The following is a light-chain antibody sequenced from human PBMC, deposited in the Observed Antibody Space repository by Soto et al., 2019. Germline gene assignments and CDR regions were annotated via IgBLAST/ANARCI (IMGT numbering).Light chain of an antibody. V-gene: IGKV1-39*01. Sequence: DIQMTQSPSSLSASVGDRVTITCRASQSISSYLNWYQQKPGKAPKLLIYAASSLQSGVPSRFSGSGSGTEFILTISSLQSEDFAVYYCQQYNNWPPITFGQGTRLEIK. J-gene: IGKJ5*01. CDR2: AAS. CDR3: QQYNNWPPIT. CDR1: QSISSY.